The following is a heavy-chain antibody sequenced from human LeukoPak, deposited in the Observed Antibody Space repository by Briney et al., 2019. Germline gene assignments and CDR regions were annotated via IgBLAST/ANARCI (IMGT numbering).Heavy chain of an antibody. CDR3: ARRSPNYYFDY. CDR2: ISSSNNYI. Sequence: KAGGSLRLSCAASGFTFSSYEMNWVRQAPGKGLEWVSSISSSNNYIYYADSVKGRFTISRDNAKNSLYLQMNSLRAEDTAVYYCARRSPNYYFDYWGQGTPVTVSS. J-gene: IGHJ4*02. V-gene: IGHV3-21*01. CDR1: GFTFSSYE.